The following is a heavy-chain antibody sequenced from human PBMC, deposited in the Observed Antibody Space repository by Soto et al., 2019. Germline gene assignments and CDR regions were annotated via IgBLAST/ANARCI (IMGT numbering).Heavy chain of an antibody. CDR1: GYTFTSYG. Sequence: VQLVQSGAEVKKPGAAVKVSCKASGYTFTSYGISWVRQAPGQGLEWMGWISAYNGNTNYAQKLQGRVTMTTDTSTSTAYMELRSLRSDDTAVYYCARERLPGLERVYYYGMDVWGQGTTVTVSS. V-gene: IGHV1-18*01. CDR3: ARERLPGLERVYYYGMDV. D-gene: IGHD1-1*01. J-gene: IGHJ6*02. CDR2: ISAYNGNT.